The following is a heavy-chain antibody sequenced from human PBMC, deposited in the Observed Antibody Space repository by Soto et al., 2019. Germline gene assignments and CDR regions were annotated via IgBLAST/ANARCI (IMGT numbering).Heavy chain of an antibody. CDR3: AHRVRYSSPYNFDY. CDR1: GFSLSTSGVA. D-gene: IGHD6-6*01. J-gene: IGHJ4*02. Sequence: QITLKESGPTLVKPTQTLTLTCTFSGFSLSTSGVAVGWIRQPPGKALEWLALIYRDDDKRYSPSLKSRLTITKDTSKNQVVLTMTNMDPVDTATYYCAHRVRYSSPYNFDYWGQGTLVTVSS. CDR2: IYRDDDK. V-gene: IGHV2-5*02.